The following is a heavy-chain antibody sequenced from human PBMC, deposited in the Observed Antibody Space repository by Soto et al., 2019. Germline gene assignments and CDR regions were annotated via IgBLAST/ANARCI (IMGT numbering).Heavy chain of an antibody. D-gene: IGHD6-13*01. Sequence: QVQLQESGPGLVKPSETLSLTCTVSGGSISSYYWSWIRQPPGKGLEWIGYIYYSGSMNYNPSLKNRVTISGDTSKNQFSLELTSVTAADTAIYYCVRGTGSSWENWFDPWGQGTLVTVSS. J-gene: IGHJ5*02. CDR1: GGSISSYY. CDR3: VRGTGSSWENWFDP. CDR2: IYYSGSM. V-gene: IGHV4-59*01.